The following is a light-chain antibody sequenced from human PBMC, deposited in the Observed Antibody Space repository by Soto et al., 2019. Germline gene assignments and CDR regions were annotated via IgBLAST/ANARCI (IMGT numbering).Light chain of an antibody. CDR1: SSDVGGQYY. Sequence: QSALAQPRPVSGSPGQSVTISCTGTSSDVGGQYYVSWYQHHPGKGPKLIIYDVNKRPSGVPDRFSGSKSGNTATLTISGLQAEDESDYYCSSYAGSYTSYVFGTGTKVTVL. J-gene: IGLJ1*01. CDR3: SSYAGSYTSYV. CDR2: DVN. V-gene: IGLV2-11*01.